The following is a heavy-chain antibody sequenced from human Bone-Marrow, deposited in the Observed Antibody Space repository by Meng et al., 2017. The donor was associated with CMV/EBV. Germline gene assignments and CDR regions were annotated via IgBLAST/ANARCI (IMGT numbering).Heavy chain of an antibody. J-gene: IGHJ4*02. CDR3: ARDSSGSPTFDC. Sequence: CTVSGGSISSGGYYWSWIRQHPGKGLEWIGYIYYSGSTYYNPSLKSRVTISVDTSKNQFSLKLSSVTAADTAVYYCARDSSGSPTFDCWGQGTLVTVSS. CDR2: IYYSGST. V-gene: IGHV4-31*03. CDR1: GGSISSGGYY. D-gene: IGHD1-26*01.